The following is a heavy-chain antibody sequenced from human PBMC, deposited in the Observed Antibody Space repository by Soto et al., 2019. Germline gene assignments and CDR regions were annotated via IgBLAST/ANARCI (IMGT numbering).Heavy chain of an antibody. V-gene: IGHV3-23*01. CDR2: ISGSGGST. J-gene: IGHJ6*02. CDR1: GFTFSSYA. CDR3: ATLIAAAGLYYYYGMDV. D-gene: IGHD6-13*01. Sequence: PGGSLRLSCAASGFTFSSYAMSWVRQAPGKGLEWVSAISGSGGSTYYADSVKGRFTISRDNSKNTLYLQMNSLRAEDTAVYYCATLIAAAGLYYYYGMDVWGQGSTVTVSS.